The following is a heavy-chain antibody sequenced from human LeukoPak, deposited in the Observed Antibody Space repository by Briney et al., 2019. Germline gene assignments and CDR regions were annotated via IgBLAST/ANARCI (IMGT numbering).Heavy chain of an antibody. V-gene: IGHV3-53*01. CDR2: IYSGGST. Sequence: QTGGSLRLSCAASGFTVSGNYMSWVRQAPGKGLEWVSVIYSGGSTYYADSVKGRFTISRDNSKNTVYLQMNSLRDEDTAVYYCARDRRGVFDYWGQGTLVTVSS. J-gene: IGHJ4*02. CDR3: ARDRRGVFDY. CDR1: GFTVSGNY. D-gene: IGHD3-16*01.